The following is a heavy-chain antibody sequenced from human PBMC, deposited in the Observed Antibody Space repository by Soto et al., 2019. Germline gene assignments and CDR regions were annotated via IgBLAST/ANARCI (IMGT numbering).Heavy chain of an antibody. Sequence: EVQLVESGGGLVQPGGSLRLSCAASGFTFSSYWMHWVRQAPGKGLVWVSRINSDGSSTSYADSVKGRFTISRDNAQNTLYLQMTSLRAEDTAVYYCVRTSLVVAAATREDYWGQGTLVTVSS. D-gene: IGHD2-15*01. CDR1: GFTFSSYW. CDR2: INSDGSST. CDR3: VRTSLVVAAATREDY. J-gene: IGHJ4*02. V-gene: IGHV3-74*01.